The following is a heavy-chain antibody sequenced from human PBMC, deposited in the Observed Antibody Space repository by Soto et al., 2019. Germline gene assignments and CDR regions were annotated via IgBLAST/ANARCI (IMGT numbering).Heavy chain of an antibody. Sequence: SETLSLTCTVPGDSISSGGYYWSWIRQHPGKGLEWIGYIYYSGSTYYNPSLKSRVTISVDTSKNQFSLKLSSVTAADTAVYYCAAGSAYYGMDVWGQGTTVTVSS. D-gene: IGHD3-10*01. V-gene: IGHV4-31*03. CDR2: IYYSGST. CDR3: AAGSAYYGMDV. CDR1: GDSISSGGYY. J-gene: IGHJ6*02.